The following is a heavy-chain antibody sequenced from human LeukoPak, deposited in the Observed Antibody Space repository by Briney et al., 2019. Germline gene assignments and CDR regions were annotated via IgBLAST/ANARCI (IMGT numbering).Heavy chain of an antibody. CDR1: GGSISGYY. Sequence: SETLSLTCTVSGGSISGYYWTWIRQPPGKGLEWIGYIYYSGSTNYNPSLKTRVTISVDTSKNQFSLKLSSVTAADTAVYYCARGCSSTSCWLRMDVWGQGTTVTVSS. CDR2: IYYSGST. D-gene: IGHD2-2*01. CDR3: ARGCSSTSCWLRMDV. J-gene: IGHJ6*02. V-gene: IGHV4-59*08.